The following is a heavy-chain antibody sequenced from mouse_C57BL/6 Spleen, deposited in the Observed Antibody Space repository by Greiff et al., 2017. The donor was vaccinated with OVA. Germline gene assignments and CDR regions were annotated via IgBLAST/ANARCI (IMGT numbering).Heavy chain of an antibody. Sequence: EVKLMESGPGLVKPSQSLSLTCSVTGYSITSGYYWNWIRQFPGNKLEWMGYISYDGSNNYNPSLKNRISITRDPTKNQFFLKLNSVTTEDTATYYCARASYGSIYGYFDVWGTGTTVTVSS. CDR1: GYSITSGYY. CDR3: ARASYGSIYGYFDV. J-gene: IGHJ1*03. V-gene: IGHV3-6*01. D-gene: IGHD1-1*01. CDR2: ISYDGSN.